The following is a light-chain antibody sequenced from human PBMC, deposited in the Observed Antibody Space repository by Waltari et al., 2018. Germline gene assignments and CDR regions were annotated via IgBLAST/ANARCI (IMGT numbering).Light chain of an antibody. J-gene: IGKJ1*01. CDR1: QSGLYNSNGKNY. Sequence: DIVMTQSPDSLAVSLGERATINCKSSQSGLYNSNGKNYLAWYQHKPGQPPKLLMYWASTRQSGVPDRFSGSGSGTDVTLTINSLQAEDVAVYYCQQYYRSRTFGQGTKVEIK. CDR3: QQYYRSRT. V-gene: IGKV4-1*01. CDR2: WAS.